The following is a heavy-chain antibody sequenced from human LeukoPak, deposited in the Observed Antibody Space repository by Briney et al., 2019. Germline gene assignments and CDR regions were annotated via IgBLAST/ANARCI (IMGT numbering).Heavy chain of an antibody. CDR1: GFTFSSYA. J-gene: IGHJ6*03. CDR3: ARDLADSSSSNYYYYYMDV. CDR2: ISYDGSNK. D-gene: IGHD6-13*01. V-gene: IGHV3-30*04. Sequence: GGSLRPSCAASGFTFSSYAMHWVRQAPGKGLEWVAVISYDGSNKYYADSVKGRFTISRDNSKNTLYLQMNSLRAEDTAVYYCARDLADSSSSNYYYYYMDVWGKGTTVTVSS.